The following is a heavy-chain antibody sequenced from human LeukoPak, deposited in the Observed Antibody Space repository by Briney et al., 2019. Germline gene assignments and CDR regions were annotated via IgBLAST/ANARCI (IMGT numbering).Heavy chain of an antibody. CDR3: ARRGRDPKRDHWRLDY. CDR1: GFTFSSYS. Sequence: NSGGSLRLSCAASGFTFSSYSMNWVRQAPGKGLEWVSSISSSSSYIYYADSVKGRFTISRDNAKNSLYLQMNSLRAEDTAVYYCARRGRDPKRDHWRLDYWGQGTLVTVSS. V-gene: IGHV3-21*01. CDR2: ISSSSSYI. D-gene: IGHD1-1*01. J-gene: IGHJ4*02.